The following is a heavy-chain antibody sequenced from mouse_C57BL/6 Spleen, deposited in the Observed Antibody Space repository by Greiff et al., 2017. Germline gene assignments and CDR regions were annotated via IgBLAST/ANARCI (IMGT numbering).Heavy chain of an antibody. J-gene: IGHJ3*01. V-gene: IGHV1-55*01. CDR1: GYTFTSYW. CDR3: ARWDYDGAWFAY. D-gene: IGHD2-4*01. CDR2: IYPGSGST. Sequence: VQLQQPGAELVKPGASVKMSCKASGYTFTSYWITWVKQRPGQGLGWIGDIYPGSGSTNYNEKFKSKATLTVDTSSSTAYMQLSSLTSEDSAVYYCARWDYDGAWFAYWGQGTLVTVSA.